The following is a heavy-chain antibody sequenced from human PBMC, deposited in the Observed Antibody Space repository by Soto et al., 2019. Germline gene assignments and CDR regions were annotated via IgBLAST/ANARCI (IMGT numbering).Heavy chain of an antibody. J-gene: IGHJ4*02. D-gene: IGHD5-18*01. CDR3: ARGTFSYGPNLHYFDF. Sequence: QLPLQESGAGLVKPSQTLSLTCTVSGGSNSSGGHSWSWIRQPPGKGLEWIGFIFHTGGTYYTPSLQSRLSVSLDLSRNQFSLKLYSVTAADTAIYYCARGTFSYGPNLHYFDFWGQGSLVTVSS. CDR1: GGSNSSGGHS. CDR2: IFHTGGT. V-gene: IGHV4-30-2*01.